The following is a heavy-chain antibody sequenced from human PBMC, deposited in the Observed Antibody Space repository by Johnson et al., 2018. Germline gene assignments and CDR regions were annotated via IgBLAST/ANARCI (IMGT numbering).Heavy chain of an antibody. D-gene: IGHD3-16*01. CDR2: VYSSGSP. CDR3: ARDTLSHGLDV. Sequence: QVQLQESGPRLVKPSETLSVTCSVSGGSISNYYWSWIRQPPGKGLEWIGSVYSSGSPNYNPSLRSRVTMSVDTSKNQIFLHLGAVTAADTALYFCARDTLSHGLDVWGQGTTVTVSS. V-gene: IGHV4-59*01. CDR1: GGSISNYY. J-gene: IGHJ6*02.